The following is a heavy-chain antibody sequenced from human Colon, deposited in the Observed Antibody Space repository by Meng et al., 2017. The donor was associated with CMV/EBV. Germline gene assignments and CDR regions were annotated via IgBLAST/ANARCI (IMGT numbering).Heavy chain of an antibody. CDR1: YD. J-gene: IGHJ6*02. CDR3: ARERGNIVVVPAAQKYYYGMDV. CDR2: INPNSGGT. V-gene: IGHV1-2*02. Sequence: YDMDWVRQAPGQGIEWMGWINPNSGGTNYAQKVKGRVTMTRDTSISTAYMELSRLRSDDTAVYYCARERGNIVVVPAAQKYYYGMDVWGQGTTVTVSS. D-gene: IGHD2-2*01.